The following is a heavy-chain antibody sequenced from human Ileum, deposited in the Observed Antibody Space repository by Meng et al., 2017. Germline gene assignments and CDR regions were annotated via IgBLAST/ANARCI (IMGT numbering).Heavy chain of an antibody. CDR3: ARHGGYSQDF. V-gene: IGHV4-4*02. CDR1: SGSISSNTY. D-gene: IGHD4-23*01. CDR2: ISHSGSA. J-gene: IGHJ4*02. Sequence: VQLRAPGPCLVWPSATLSLTCAVSSGSISSNTYWRWVRQPPGKGLEWIGQISHSGSAYYNPSLKSRVTMSVDKSKSQFSLMLTSVTAADTAIYYCARHGGYSQDFWGQGTLVTVSS.